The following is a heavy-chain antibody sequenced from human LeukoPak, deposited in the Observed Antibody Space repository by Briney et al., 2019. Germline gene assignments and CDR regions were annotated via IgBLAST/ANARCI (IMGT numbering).Heavy chain of an antibody. D-gene: IGHD2-15*01. CDR2: IYTSGST. V-gene: IGHV4-4*07. CDR3: ARANGYCSGGSCYPYFDY. Sequence: PSETLSLTCTVSGGSISSYYWSWIRQPAGKGLEWIGRIYTSGSTNYNPSLKSRVTMSVDTSKNQFSLKLSSVTAADTAVYYCARANGYCSGGSCYPYFDYWGQGTLVTVSS. J-gene: IGHJ4*02. CDR1: GGSISSYY.